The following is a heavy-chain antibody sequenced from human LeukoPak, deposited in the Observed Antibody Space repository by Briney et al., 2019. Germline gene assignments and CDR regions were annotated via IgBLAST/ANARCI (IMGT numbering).Heavy chain of an antibody. CDR1: GFTFNIYW. CDR3: ARGRDGYNLVDAFDI. CDR2: INQDGSEK. Sequence: GGSLRLSCAASGFTFNIYWMSWVRQTPGKGLEWVANINQDGSEKYYVDSVKGRFTISRDNARNSLYLQMNSLRAEDTAVYYCARGRDGYNLVDAFDIWGQGIMVTVSS. J-gene: IGHJ3*02. D-gene: IGHD5-24*01. V-gene: IGHV3-7*01.